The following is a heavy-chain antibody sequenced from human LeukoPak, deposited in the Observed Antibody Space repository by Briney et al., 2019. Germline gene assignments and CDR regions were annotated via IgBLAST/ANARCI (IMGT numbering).Heavy chain of an antibody. CDR1: GGSITSGDYY. CDR2: IYYSGST. Sequence: SQTLSLTCTVSGGSITSGDYYRSWIRQPPGTGLEWIGYIYYSGSTYYNPSLKSRITISVDTSKNQFSLKLSSVTAADTAVYYCARDSRDGYNYIDYWGQGTLVTVSS. CDR3: ARDSRDGYNYIDY. J-gene: IGHJ4*02. V-gene: IGHV4-30-4*01. D-gene: IGHD5-24*01.